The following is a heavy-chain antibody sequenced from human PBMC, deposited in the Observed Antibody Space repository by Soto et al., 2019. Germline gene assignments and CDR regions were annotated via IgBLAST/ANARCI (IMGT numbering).Heavy chain of an antibody. CDR1: GFTFSSYA. CDR3: AKDAVSLDGVWLAHD. D-gene: IGHD5-12*01. CDR2: LYGSGGGI. Sequence: GGSLRLSCAASGFTFSSYAMIWIRQVPGKGLEWVSGLYGSGGGIHYADSVKGRFTISRDNSAYSVYLQMNDLRVEDSAVYYCAKDAVSLDGVWLAHDWGQGAVVTVSS. V-gene: IGHV3-23*01. J-gene: IGHJ4*02.